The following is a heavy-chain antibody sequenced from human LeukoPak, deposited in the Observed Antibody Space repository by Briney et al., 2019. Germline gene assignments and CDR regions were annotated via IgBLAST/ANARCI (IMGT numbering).Heavy chain of an antibody. CDR2: IYTSGST. Sequence: PSETLSLTCTVSGGSISSYYWSWIRQPAGKGLEWIGRIYTSGSTNYNPSLKSRVTISVDTSKNQFSLKLSSVTAADTAVYYCARGRSSMVRGYYYYYMDVWGKGTTVTISS. J-gene: IGHJ6*03. CDR1: GGSISSYY. D-gene: IGHD3-10*01. CDR3: ARGRSSMVRGYYYYYMDV. V-gene: IGHV4-4*07.